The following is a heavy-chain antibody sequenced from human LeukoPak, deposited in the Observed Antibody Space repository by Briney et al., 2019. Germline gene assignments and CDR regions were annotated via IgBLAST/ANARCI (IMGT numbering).Heavy chain of an antibody. J-gene: IGHJ4*02. V-gene: IGHV4-39*02. CDR3: ARGIIGTFDF. Sequence: PSETLSLXCTVSGASISSSSYYGAWIRQPPGKGQEWIGSIYFIGITYYNTSLKSRVTISVDTSKNQFSLNLSSVTAADTAVYYCARGIIGTFDFWGQGILVSVSS. CDR2: IYFIGIT. D-gene: IGHD1-7*01. CDR1: GASISSSSYY.